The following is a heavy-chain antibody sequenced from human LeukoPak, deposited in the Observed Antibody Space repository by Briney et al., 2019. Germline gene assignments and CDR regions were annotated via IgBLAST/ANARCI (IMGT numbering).Heavy chain of an antibody. V-gene: IGHV1-24*01. CDR3: ARRYCSSTSCHGPYYGMDV. D-gene: IGHD2-2*01. CDR1: GYTLTELS. Sequence: ASVKVSCKVSGYTLTELSMHWVRQAPGKGLEWMGGFDPEDGETIYAQKFQGRVTMTEDTSTDTAYMELSSLRSEDTAVYYCARRYCSSTSCHGPYYGMDVWGQGTTVTVSS. CDR2: FDPEDGET. J-gene: IGHJ6*02.